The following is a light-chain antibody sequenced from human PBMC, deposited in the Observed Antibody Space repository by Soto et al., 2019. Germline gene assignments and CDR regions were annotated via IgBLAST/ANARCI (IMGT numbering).Light chain of an antibody. V-gene: IGLV2-14*01. CDR1: SNDVGGYNY. CDR3: NSYTSSSAPGV. CDR2: EVS. Sequence: QSALTQPASVSGSPGQSITISCTGTSNDVGGYNYVSWYQQHPGKAPKLMIYEVSNRPSGVSNRFSGSKSGNTASLTISGLQAEDEGDYYCNSYTSSSAPGVFGGGTKLTVL. J-gene: IGLJ3*02.